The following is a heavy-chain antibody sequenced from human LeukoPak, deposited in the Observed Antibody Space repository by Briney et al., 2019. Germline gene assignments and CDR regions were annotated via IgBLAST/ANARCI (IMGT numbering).Heavy chain of an antibody. CDR2: INAGNGNT. D-gene: IGHD6-19*01. V-gene: IGHV1-3*01. CDR1: GYTFTSYA. Sequence: ASVKVSCKASGYTFTSYAMHWVRQAPGQRLEWMGGINAGNGNTKYSQKFQGRVTITRDTSASTAYMELSSLRSEDPAVYYCARIRGQWLVLDYWGQGTLVTVSS. J-gene: IGHJ4*02. CDR3: ARIRGQWLVLDY.